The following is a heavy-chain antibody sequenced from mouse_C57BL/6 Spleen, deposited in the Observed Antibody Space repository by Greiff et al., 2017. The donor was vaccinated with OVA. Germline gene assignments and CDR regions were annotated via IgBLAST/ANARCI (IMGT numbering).Heavy chain of an antibody. CDR3: ARERDGYDENYFDY. D-gene: IGHD2-2*01. CDR2: IYPGSGST. V-gene: IGHV1-55*01. CDR1: GYTFTSYW. Sequence: QVQLQQPGAELVKPGASVKMSCKASGYTFTSYWITWVKQRPGQGLEWIGDIYPGSGSTNYNEKFKSKATLTVDTSSSTAYMQLRSLTSEDSAVYYCARERDGYDENYFDYWGQGTTLTVSS. J-gene: IGHJ2*01.